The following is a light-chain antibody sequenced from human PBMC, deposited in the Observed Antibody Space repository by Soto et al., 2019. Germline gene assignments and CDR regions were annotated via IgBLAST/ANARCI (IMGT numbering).Light chain of an antibody. CDR1: KRISSY. CDR3: QQSYSTPPSWT. J-gene: IGKJ1*01. CDR2: AAS. Sequence: DIQMTQSPASMSASVGDRVTITCRASKRISSYLNWYQQKPGKAPKLLIYAASSLQSGVPSRFSGSGSGTDFTLTISSRQTEDFATYYCQQSYSTPPSWTFGQGTNVDSK. V-gene: IGKV1-39*01.